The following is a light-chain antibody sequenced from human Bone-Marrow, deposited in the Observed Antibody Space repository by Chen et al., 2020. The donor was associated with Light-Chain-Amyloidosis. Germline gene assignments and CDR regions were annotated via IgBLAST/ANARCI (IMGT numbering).Light chain of an antibody. J-gene: IGKJ4*01. CDR2: GSS. V-gene: IGKV3-20*01. CDR3: QQYGTSPLT. Sequence: EIVLSQSPAHLSSPPGQGANLSCRASQTISSNYLTWYQQKFGQSPRLLIYGSSSRATGIPDRFTGSGSGTDFTLTINRLEPEDSAMYYCQQYGTSPLTFGGGTKVEIK. CDR1: QTISSNY.